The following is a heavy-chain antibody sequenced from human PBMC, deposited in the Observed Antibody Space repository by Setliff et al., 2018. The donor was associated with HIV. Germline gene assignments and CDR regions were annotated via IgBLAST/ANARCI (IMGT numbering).Heavy chain of an antibody. Sequence: SETLSLTCTVSGYSISSGYYWGWIRQTPGKGLEWIGSIYLSGSTYYNTSLKSRVTISLDTSKNHFSLKLTSVNAADTAVYYCARPLTTSYNLWGDAFAIWGQGTMVTVSS. V-gene: IGHV4-38-2*02. CDR2: IYLSGST. CDR1: GYSISSGYY. J-gene: IGHJ3*02. D-gene: IGHD3-10*02. CDR3: ARPLTTSYNLWGDAFAI.